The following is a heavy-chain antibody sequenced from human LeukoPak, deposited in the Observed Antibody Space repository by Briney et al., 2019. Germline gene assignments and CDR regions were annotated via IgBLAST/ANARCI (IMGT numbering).Heavy chain of an antibody. CDR1: GGTFSSYA. J-gene: IGHJ6*03. Sequence: GASVKVSCKASGGTFSSYAISWVPQAPGQGLEWMGWINPNSGGTNYVQKFQGRITTTRDTSISTAYMELSKLRSDDTAVYYCARGGVTFGGAYYMDVWGKGTTVTVSS. V-gene: IGHV1-2*03. D-gene: IGHD3-16*01. CDR2: INPNSGGT. CDR3: ARGGVTFGGAYYMDV.